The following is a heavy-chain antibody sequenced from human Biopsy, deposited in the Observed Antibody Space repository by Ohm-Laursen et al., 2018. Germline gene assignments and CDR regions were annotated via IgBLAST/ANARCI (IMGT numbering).Heavy chain of an antibody. Sequence: ASVKVSCKASGYSFTKYYINWVRQAPGQGLDWMGIINPTGGTTSYAEKFQCRVTLTRDTSTGTVYLELNSLIYEDTALYYCARDETGSSVFGPYYYGMDVWGQGTTVTVSS. V-gene: IGHV1-46*01. CDR3: ARDETGSSVFGPYYYGMDV. CDR1: GYSFTKYY. J-gene: IGHJ6*02. D-gene: IGHD3-9*01. CDR2: INPTGGTT.